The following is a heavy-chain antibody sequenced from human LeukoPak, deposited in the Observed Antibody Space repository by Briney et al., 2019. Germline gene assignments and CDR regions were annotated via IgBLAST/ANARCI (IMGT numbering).Heavy chain of an antibody. D-gene: IGHD2-15*01. CDR2: IIPILGIA. CDR1: GGTFSSYA. Sequence: GASVKVSCKASGGTFSSYAISWVRQAPGQGLEWMGRIIPILGIANYAQKFQGRVTITADKSTSTAYMELSSLRSEDTAVYYCARGCSGGSCWDYYYYYGMDVWGQGTTVTVS. CDR3: ARGCSGGSCWDYYYYYGMDV. J-gene: IGHJ6*02. V-gene: IGHV1-69*04.